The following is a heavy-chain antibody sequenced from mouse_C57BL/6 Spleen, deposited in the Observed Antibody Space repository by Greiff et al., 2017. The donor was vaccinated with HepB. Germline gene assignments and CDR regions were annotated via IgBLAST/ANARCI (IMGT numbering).Heavy chain of an antibody. V-gene: IGHV2-9-1*01. D-gene: IGHD2-1*01. Sequence: VQLQESGPGLVAPSQSLSITCTVSGFSLTSYAISWVRQPPGKGLEWLGVIWTGGGTNYNSALKSRLSISKDNSKSQVFLKMNSLQTDDTARYYCARNFIYYGNSDYYAMDYWGQGTSVTVSS. CDR2: IWTGGGT. CDR1: GFSLTSYA. CDR3: ARNFIYYGNSDYYAMDY. J-gene: IGHJ4*01.